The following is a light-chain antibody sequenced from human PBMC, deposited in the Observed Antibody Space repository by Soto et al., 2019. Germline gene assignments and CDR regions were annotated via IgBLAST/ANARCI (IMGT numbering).Light chain of an antibody. J-gene: IGKJ5*01. CDR1: QSISSW. Sequence: DIQLTQSPSTLSASVGDRVALTWLASQSISSWLAWYQQKPGKAPKLLIYDASSLESGVPSRFSGSGSGTEFTLTISSLQPDDFATYYCQQYNSYSPITFGQGTRLEI. CDR2: DAS. CDR3: QQYNSYSPIT. V-gene: IGKV1-5*01.